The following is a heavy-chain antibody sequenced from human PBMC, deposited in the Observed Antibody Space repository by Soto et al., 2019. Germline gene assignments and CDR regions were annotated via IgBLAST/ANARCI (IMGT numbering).Heavy chain of an antibody. CDR1: GYTLTELS. J-gene: IGHJ6*02. CDR3: ATETFHRSKTIFGVVIIPGNYYYGMDV. V-gene: IGHV1-24*01. D-gene: IGHD3-3*01. CDR2: FDPEDGET. Sequence: ASVKVSCKVSGYTLTELSMHWVRQAPGKGLEWMGGFDPEDGETIYAQKFQGRVTMTKDTSTSTAYMELSSLRSEDTAVYYCATETFHRSKTIFGVVIIPGNYYYGMDVWGQGTTVTVSS.